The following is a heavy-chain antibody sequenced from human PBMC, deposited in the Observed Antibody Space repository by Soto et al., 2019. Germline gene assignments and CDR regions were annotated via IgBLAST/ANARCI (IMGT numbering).Heavy chain of an antibody. CDR2: IYYSGST. J-gene: IGHJ6*03. Sequence: SETLSLTCTVSGGSISSYYWSWIRQPPGKGLEWIGYIYYSGSTNYNPSLKSRVTISVDTSKNQFSLKLSSVTAADTAVYYCARRNDFWSGDYYYYYMDVWGKGTTVTVSS. D-gene: IGHD3-3*01. CDR3: ARRNDFWSGDYYYYYMDV. CDR1: GGSISSYY. V-gene: IGHV4-59*08.